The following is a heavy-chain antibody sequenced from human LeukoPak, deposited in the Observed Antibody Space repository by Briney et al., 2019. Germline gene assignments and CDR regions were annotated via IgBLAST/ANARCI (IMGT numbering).Heavy chain of an antibody. CDR2: ISYDGSNK. J-gene: IGHJ6*03. CDR1: GFTFSSYA. CDR3: AREGYSSSYYYYYMDV. Sequence: GGSLRLSCAASGFTFSSYAMHWVRQAPGKGLEWVAVISYDGSNKYYADSVKGRFTISRDNSKNTLYLQMNSLRAEDTAVYYCAREGYSSSYYYYYMDVWGKGTTVTVSS. V-gene: IGHV3-30-3*01. D-gene: IGHD6-13*01.